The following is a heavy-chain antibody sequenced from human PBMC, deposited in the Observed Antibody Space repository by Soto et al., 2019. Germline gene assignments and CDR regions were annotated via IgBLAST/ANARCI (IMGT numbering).Heavy chain of an antibody. D-gene: IGHD3-10*01. V-gene: IGHV4-34*01. CDR2: INHSGST. Sequence: SETLSLTCAVYGGSFSGYYWSWIRQPPGKGLEWIGEINHSGSTNYNPSLKSRVTISVDTSKNQFSLKLSSVTAADTAVYYCARGFDGSGSYPNPNWFDPWGQGTLVTVSS. CDR1: GGSFSGYY. CDR3: ARGFDGSGSYPNPNWFDP. J-gene: IGHJ5*02.